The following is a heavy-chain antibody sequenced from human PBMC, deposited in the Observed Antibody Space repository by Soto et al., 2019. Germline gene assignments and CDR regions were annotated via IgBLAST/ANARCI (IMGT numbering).Heavy chain of an antibody. CDR3: AKMEGMVPWAYSFDY. D-gene: IGHD3-10*01. V-gene: IGHV3-23*01. J-gene: IGHJ4*02. Sequence: EVQVLESGGGLVQPGGSLRRSCAATGFTFSDFAMSWVRQAPGKGLEWVSRIYGGGNGPHYADSVKGRVTISRDNSKNTLYLQMNSLRAEDTAVYYCAKMEGMVPWAYSFDYWGQGTLVTVSS. CDR2: IYGGGNGP. CDR1: GFTFSDFA.